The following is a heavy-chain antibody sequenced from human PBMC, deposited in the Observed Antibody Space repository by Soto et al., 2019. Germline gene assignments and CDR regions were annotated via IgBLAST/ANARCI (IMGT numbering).Heavy chain of an antibody. D-gene: IGHD2-15*01. V-gene: IGHV3-66*01. CDR1: GFTVSSNY. CDR2: IYSGGST. Sequence: EVQLVESGGGLVQPGGSLRLSCAASGFTVSSNYMSWVRQAPGKGLEWVSVIYSGGSTYYADSVKGRFTISRDNSKNTLYLQMNSLRAEDTAVYYCARGFADIVVVVAATMAGDAFDIWGQGTMVTVSS. CDR3: ARGFADIVVVVAATMAGDAFDI. J-gene: IGHJ3*02.